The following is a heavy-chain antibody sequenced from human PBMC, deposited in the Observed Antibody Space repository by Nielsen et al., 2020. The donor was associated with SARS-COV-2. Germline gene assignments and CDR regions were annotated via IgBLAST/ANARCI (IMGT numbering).Heavy chain of an antibody. D-gene: IGHD6-13*01. CDR1: GFTFSSYA. CDR2: ISYDGSNK. V-gene: IGHV3-30-3*01. Sequence: GESLKISCAASGFTFSSYAMHWVHQAPGKGLEWVAVISYDGSNKYYADSVKGRFTISRDNSKNTLYLQMNSLRAEDTAVYYCARDRGAAAGIGYWGQGTLVTVSS. CDR3: ARDRGAAAGIGY. J-gene: IGHJ4*02.